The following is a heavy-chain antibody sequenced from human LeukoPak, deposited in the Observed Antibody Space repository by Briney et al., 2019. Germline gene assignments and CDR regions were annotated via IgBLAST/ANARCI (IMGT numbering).Heavy chain of an antibody. CDR3: ARVPGDPYSSGWFGDFDY. V-gene: IGHV1-8*01. D-gene: IGHD6-19*01. CDR2: MNPNSGNT. J-gene: IGHJ4*02. CDR1: GYTFTSYD. Sequence: SVKVSCKASGYTFTSYDINWVRQATGQGLEWMGWMNPNSGNTGYAQKFQGRVTMTRNTSISTAYMELSSLRSEDTAVYYCARVPGDPYSSGWFGDFDYWGQGTLVTVSS.